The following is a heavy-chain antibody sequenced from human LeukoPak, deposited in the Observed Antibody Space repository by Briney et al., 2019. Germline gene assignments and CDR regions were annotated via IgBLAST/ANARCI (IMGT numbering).Heavy chain of an antibody. D-gene: IGHD3-3*01. CDR1: GGSISSYY. J-gene: IGHJ4*02. V-gene: IGHV3-23*01. CDR3: AKDRDYDFWSGYFY. CDR2: ISGSGVST. Sequence: ETLSLTCTVSGGSISSYYWSWVRQAPGKGLEWVSAISGSGVSTYYADSVKGRFTISRDNSKNTLYLQMNSLRAEDTAVYYCAKDRDYDFWSGYFYWGQGTLVTVSS.